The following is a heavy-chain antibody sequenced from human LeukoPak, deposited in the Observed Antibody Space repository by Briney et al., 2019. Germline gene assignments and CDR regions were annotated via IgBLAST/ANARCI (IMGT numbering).Heavy chain of an antibody. V-gene: IGHV3-74*01. CDR2: INRDGSSA. Sequence: PGGSLRLSCAASGFTFSYYWMHWVRQAPGKGLVWVSRINRDGSSASYADSVKGRFTISRDNAKNTLYLQMNSLRAEDTAVYYCARSRGAGPGAYFDYWGQGTLITVSS. CDR1: GFTFSYYW. CDR3: ARSRGAGPGAYFDY. J-gene: IGHJ4*02. D-gene: IGHD6-19*01.